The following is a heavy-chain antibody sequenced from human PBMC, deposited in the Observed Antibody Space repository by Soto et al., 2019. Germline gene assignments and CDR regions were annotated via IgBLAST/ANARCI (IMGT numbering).Heavy chain of an antibody. CDR2: ISGSGGST. D-gene: IGHD4-17*01. Sequence: GGSLRLSCAASGFTFSSYAMSWVRQAPGKGLEWVSAISGSGGSTYYADSVKGRFTISRDNSKNTLYLQMNSLRAEDTAVYYCAKAGLTIDYGDYFAEIDYWGQGTLVTVSS. J-gene: IGHJ4*02. CDR3: AKAGLTIDYGDYFAEIDY. CDR1: GFTFSSYA. V-gene: IGHV3-23*01.